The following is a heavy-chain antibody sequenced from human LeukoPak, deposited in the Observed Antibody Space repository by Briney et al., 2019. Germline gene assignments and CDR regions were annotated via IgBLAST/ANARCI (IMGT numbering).Heavy chain of an antibody. CDR3: AREGGSSSWQPPYYFDY. J-gene: IGHJ4*02. V-gene: IGHV4-39*02. D-gene: IGHD6-13*01. CDR1: GGSFSSSSSY. Sequence: SETLSLTCTVSGGSFSSSSSYWGWIRQPPGRGLEWIGTIHHSGSTYYNPPLKSRLTISEDTSKNRFSLKLSSVTAADTAVYYCAREGGSSSWQPPYYFDYWGQGTLVTVSS. CDR2: IHHSGST.